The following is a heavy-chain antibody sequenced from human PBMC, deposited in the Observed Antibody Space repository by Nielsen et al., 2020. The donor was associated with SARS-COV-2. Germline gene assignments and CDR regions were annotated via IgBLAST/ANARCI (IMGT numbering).Heavy chain of an antibody. CDR3: ARSGHCNGGICYFTEYFQD. V-gene: IGHV3-11*03. CDR2: ISGSGSYT. Sequence: GESLKISCTASGFTFSDSFMSWIRQAPEKGLEWVSYISGSGSYTNYADSLKGRFTISRDNAKNSLYLQMDSLRAEDTAFYYCARSGHCNGGICYFTEYFQDWGQGTLVTVSS. J-gene: IGHJ1*01. D-gene: IGHD2-15*01. CDR1: GFTFSDSF.